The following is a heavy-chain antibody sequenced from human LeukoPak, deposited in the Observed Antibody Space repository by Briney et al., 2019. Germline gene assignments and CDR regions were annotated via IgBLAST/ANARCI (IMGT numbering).Heavy chain of an antibody. J-gene: IGHJ4*02. CDR2: IRGSGGST. D-gene: IGHD2-15*01. V-gene: IGHV3-23*01. CDR1: GFTFTNYA. Sequence: GGSLRLSCAASGFTFTNYAMSWVRQAPGRGLEWVSGIRGSGGSTYYADSVKGRFTISRDNSKNTMYLQMNSLRAEDTGVYYCAKDVVSAPSRFDYWGQGTLVTVSS. CDR3: AKDVVSAPSRFDY.